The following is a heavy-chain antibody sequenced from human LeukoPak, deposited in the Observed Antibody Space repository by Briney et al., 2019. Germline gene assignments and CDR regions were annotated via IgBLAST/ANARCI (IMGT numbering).Heavy chain of an antibody. CDR3: AARVVIKTADWDAFDI. V-gene: IGHV1-58*02. Sequence: SVKVSCKASGFTFTSSAMQWVRQARGQRLEWIGWIVVGSGNTNYTQKFQERVTITRDMSTSTAYMELSSLRSEDTAVYYCAARVVIKTADWDAFDIWGQGTMVTVSS. D-gene: IGHD3-3*01. J-gene: IGHJ3*02. CDR1: GFTFTSSA. CDR2: IVVGSGNT.